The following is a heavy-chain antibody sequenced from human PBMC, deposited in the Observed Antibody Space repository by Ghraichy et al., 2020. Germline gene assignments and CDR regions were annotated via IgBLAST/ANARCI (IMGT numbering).Heavy chain of an antibody. D-gene: IGHD3-22*01. CDR1: GFTLNPYD. V-gene: IGHV3-21*01. Sequence: GESLNISCAASGFTLNPYDMNWVRQAPGKGLEWVSSISGSSAYIYYADSVKGRFTISRDNAKNSLYLQMNNLRAEDTAVYYCARDPLYADSSGYYFDYWGQGTLVTVSS. J-gene: IGHJ4*02. CDR2: ISGSSAYI. CDR3: ARDPLYADSSGYYFDY.